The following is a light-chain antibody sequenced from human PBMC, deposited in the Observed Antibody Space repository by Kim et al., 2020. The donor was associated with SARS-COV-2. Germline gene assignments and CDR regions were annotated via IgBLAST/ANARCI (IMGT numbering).Light chain of an antibody. V-gene: IGKV1-39*01. Sequence: ASVGNRVPLPCRPTQSTRRFLTCYQQKPAKAPNLLIYAAPSLQRWVPSGFCGRVSGTAFPLTISTLQPDDFSTFYSQQSYSTPYTFGQGTKLEI. CDR3: QQSYSTPYT. CDR2: AAP. J-gene: IGKJ2*01. CDR1: QSTRRF.